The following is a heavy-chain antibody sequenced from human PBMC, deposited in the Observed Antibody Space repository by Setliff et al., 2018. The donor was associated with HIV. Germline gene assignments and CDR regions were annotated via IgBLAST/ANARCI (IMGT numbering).Heavy chain of an antibody. J-gene: IGHJ4*02. CDR3: ARGYSSSWSLNY. CDR2: IYTSGST. D-gene: IGHD6-13*01. Sequence: PSETLSLTCTVSGGSISSYYWSWIRQPPGKGLEWIGYIYTSGSTNYNPSLKSRVTISVDKSKNQFSLKLSSVTAADTAVYYCARGYSSSWSLNYWGQGTLVTVSS. V-gene: IGHV4-4*08. CDR1: GGSISSYY.